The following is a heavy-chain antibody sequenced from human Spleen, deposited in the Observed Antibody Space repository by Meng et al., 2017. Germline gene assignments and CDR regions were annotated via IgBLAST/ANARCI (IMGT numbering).Heavy chain of an antibody. CDR3: ARAATVVTPGDY. CDR1: GGTFSSYA. CDR2: IIPIFGTA. J-gene: IGHJ4*02. V-gene: IGHV1-69*01. Sequence: QGMLVKAGAEVKKPGAWGKSSCKASGGTFSSYAISWVRQAPGQGLEWMGGIIPIFGTANYAQKFQGRVTITADESTSTAYMELSSLRSEDTAVYYCARAATVVTPGDYWGQGTLVTVSS. D-gene: IGHD4-23*01.